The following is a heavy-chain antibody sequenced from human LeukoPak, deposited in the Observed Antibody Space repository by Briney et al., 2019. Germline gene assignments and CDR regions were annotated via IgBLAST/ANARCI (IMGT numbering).Heavy chain of an antibody. V-gene: IGHV3-48*03. Sequence: GGSLRLSCAASGFTFSSYEMNWVRQAPGKGLEWVSYISSSGSTIYYADSVKGRFPISRDNAKNTLYVPMKSLSGEHTAVYSCARAKRNGFDIRGQGIMVTVAS. J-gene: IGHJ3*02. CDR3: ARAKRNGFDI. CDR2: ISSSGSTI. CDR1: GFTFSSYE.